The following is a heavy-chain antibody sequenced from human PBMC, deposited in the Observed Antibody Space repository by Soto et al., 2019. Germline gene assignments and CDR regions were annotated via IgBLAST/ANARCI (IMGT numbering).Heavy chain of an antibody. CDR1: GFIFSQYV. J-gene: IGHJ4*02. D-gene: IGHD3-3*01. Sequence: QVQLVESGGGVVQPGRSLRLSCTASGFIFSQYVMHWVRQAPGKGLEWVAIISYDATNQYYADSVRGLFTISRDNSNNTVYLQMNRLSAEDTAVYYCAREGVGPYDFWSGYYVHWGQGTLVTVSS. V-gene: IGHV3-30-3*01. CDR3: AREGVGPYDFWSGYYVH. CDR2: ISYDATNQ.